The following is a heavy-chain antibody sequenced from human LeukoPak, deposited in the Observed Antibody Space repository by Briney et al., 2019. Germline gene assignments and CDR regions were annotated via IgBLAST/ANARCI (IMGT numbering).Heavy chain of an antibody. CDR1: GFTVSSNF. Sequence: PGESLRLSCAASGFTVSSNFMSWVRQAPGKGLEWVSVIYAAGDTYYADSVKGRFTISRDNSKNTLYLQMNSLRAEDTAVYYCARSGSGWFDYWGQGTLVTVSS. D-gene: IGHD6-19*01. J-gene: IGHJ4*02. CDR3: ARSGSGWFDY. CDR2: IYAAGDT. V-gene: IGHV3-53*01.